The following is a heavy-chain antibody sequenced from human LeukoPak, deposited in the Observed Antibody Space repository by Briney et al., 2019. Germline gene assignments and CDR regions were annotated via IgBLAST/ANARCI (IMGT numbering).Heavy chain of an antibody. D-gene: IGHD3-22*01. CDR3: AKGTYYYDSSGYYGGYYFDY. Sequence: GGSLRLSCAASGFTFSSYGMSWVRQAPGKGLEWVSAISGSGGSTYYADSVKGRLTISRANYKKTLYLQMNSLRAEDTAVYYCAKGTYYYDSSGYYGGYYFDYWGQGTLVTVSS. CDR1: GFTFSSYG. CDR2: ISGSGGST. V-gene: IGHV3-23*01. J-gene: IGHJ4*02.